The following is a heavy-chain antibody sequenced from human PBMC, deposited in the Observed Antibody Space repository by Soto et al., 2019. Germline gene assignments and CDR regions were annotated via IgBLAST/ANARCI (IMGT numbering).Heavy chain of an antibody. CDR1: GFTVSSNY. CDR2: IYSGGST. CDR3: ARARPDTGFDY. V-gene: IGHV3-66*01. J-gene: IGHJ4*02. D-gene: IGHD5-18*01. Sequence: GSLRLSCAASGFTVSSNYMSWVRQAPGKGLEWVSVIYSGGSTYYADSVKGRFTISRDNSKNTLYLQMNSLRAEDTAVYYCARARPDTGFDYWGQGTLVTVSS.